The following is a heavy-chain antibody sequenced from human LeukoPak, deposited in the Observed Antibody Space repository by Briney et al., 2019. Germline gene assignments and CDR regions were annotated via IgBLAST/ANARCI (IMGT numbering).Heavy chain of an antibody. CDR1: GYTFTSYY. CDR3: ASAGVGVPAYYYYYGMDV. D-gene: IGHD2-2*01. V-gene: IGHV1-46*01. CDR2: INPSGGST. J-gene: IGHJ6*02. Sequence: ASVKVSCKASGYTFTSYYMHWVRQAPGQGLEWMGIINPSGGSTSYAQKFQGRVTMTRDTSTSTVYMELSSLGSEDTAVYYCASAGVGVPAYYYYYGMDVWGQGTTVTVSS.